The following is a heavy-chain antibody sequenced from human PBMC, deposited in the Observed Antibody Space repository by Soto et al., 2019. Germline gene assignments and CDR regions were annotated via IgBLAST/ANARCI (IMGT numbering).Heavy chain of an antibody. D-gene: IGHD3-9*01. Sequence: GGSLRLSCATSGFTFSTYAMSWVRQAPGKGLEWVSGISGSGGSTYYADSVKGRFTISRDNSKNTLYLQMNSLRAEDTAVYYCAKGAGRRYFDSWGQGTLVTVSS. CDR1: GFTFSTYA. J-gene: IGHJ4*02. CDR3: AKGAGRRYFDS. V-gene: IGHV3-23*01. CDR2: ISGSGGST.